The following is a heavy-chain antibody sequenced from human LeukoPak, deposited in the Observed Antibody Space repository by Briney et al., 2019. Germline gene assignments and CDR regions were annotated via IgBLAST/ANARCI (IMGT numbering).Heavy chain of an antibody. J-gene: IGHJ5*02. V-gene: IGHV1-69*05. D-gene: IGHD1-26*01. CDR3: ARVEWESNWFDP. Sequence: GASVKVSCKASGGTFSSYAISWVRQAPGQGLEWMGGIIPIFGTANYAQKFQGRVTITTDESTSTAYMELSSLRSEDTAVYYCARVEWESNWFDPWGQGTLVTVSS. CDR2: IIPIFGTA. CDR1: GGTFSSYA.